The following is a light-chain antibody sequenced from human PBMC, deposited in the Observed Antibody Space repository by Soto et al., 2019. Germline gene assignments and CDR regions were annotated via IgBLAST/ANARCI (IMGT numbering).Light chain of an antibody. J-gene: IGKJ5*01. V-gene: IGKV3-11*01. Sequence: EIVLTQSPVTLSLSPGERATLSCRASQSVLYYLAWYQQKPGQAPRLLIYDASDRATGIPARFSASGSGTDFTLTISSLEPEDFAAYYCQQRADWPITFGQGTRLEIK. CDR3: QQRADWPIT. CDR1: QSVLYY. CDR2: DAS.